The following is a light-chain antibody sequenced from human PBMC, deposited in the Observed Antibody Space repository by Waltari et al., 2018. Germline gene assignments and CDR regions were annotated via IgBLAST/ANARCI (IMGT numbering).Light chain of an antibody. J-gene: IGKJ2*01. V-gene: IGKV3D-15*01. CDR2: AAS. Sequence: EIVMTQSPATLSVSPGERATLSCRASQTINSDLAWYQQKPGQAPRLLIYAASTRAKGIPGRFSGSGSGTEFTLTISSLQSEDFAVYYCQQYNGWRTFGQGTKLEIK. CDR1: QTINSD. CDR3: QQYNGWRT.